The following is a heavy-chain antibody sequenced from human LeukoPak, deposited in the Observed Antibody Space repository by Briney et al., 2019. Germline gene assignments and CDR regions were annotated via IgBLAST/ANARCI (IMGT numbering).Heavy chain of an antibody. CDR2: INKDGSDK. V-gene: IGHV3-7*01. CDR3: ARDAGYGGNSDY. Sequence: GGSLRLSRAASGFTFNMYWMTWVRQAPGKGLESVAYINKDGSDKYYVDSVKGRFTVSRDNAKNSLYLQMDSLRAEDTAVYYCARDAGYGGNSDYWGQGTLVTVSS. CDR1: GFTFNMYW. D-gene: IGHD4-23*01. J-gene: IGHJ4*02.